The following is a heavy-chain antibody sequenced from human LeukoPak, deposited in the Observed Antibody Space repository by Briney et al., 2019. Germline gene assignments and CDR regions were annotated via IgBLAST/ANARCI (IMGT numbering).Heavy chain of an antibody. CDR1: GFTFSSYA. Sequence: GGSLRLSCAASGFTFSSYAMHWVRQAPGKGLEWVAVISYDGSNKYYADSVKGRFTISRDNSKNTLYLQMNTLGVEDTAVYYCAKGYYSYGNDYFDCWGQGTLVIVSS. D-gene: IGHD5-18*01. V-gene: IGHV3-30*04. J-gene: IGHJ4*02. CDR3: AKGYYSYGNDYFDC. CDR2: ISYDGSNK.